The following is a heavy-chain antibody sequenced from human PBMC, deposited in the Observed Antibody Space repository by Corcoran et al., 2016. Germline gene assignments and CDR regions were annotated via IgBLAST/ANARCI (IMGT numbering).Heavy chain of an antibody. Sequence: QVQLVESGGGVVQPGRSLRLSCAASGFIFSSFAMHWVRQAPGKGLEWVAVISYDGSNKYYTDSVKGRFTISRDNSKETLYLQMNSLRAEETAVYYCAKDLGHITMIARKPDYWGQGTLVTVSS. V-gene: IGHV3-30*18. CDR1: GFIFSSFA. D-gene: IGHD3-22*01. CDR3: AKDLGHITMIARKPDY. CDR2: ISYDGSNK. J-gene: IGHJ4*02.